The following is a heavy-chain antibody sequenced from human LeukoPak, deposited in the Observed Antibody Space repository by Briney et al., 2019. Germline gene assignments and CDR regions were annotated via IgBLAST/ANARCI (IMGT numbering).Heavy chain of an antibody. D-gene: IGHD4-23*01. CDR3: ARDSPTTVVTPPGSFDI. V-gene: IGHV3-33*01. CDR1: GFTFSSCG. J-gene: IGHJ3*02. CDR2: IWYDGSNK. Sequence: PGRSLRLSCAASGFTFSSCGMHWVRQAPGKGLEWVAVIWYDGSNKFYADSVKGRFTISRDNSKNTLYLQMNSLSAEDTAVYYCARDSPTTVVTPPGSFDIWGQGTMVIVSS.